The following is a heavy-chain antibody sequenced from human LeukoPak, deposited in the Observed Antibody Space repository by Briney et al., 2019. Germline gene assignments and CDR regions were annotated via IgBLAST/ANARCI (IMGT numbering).Heavy chain of an antibody. J-gene: IGHJ3*01. CDR3: ARYFDRSGFYRGAFDV. V-gene: IGHV3-48*02. CDR2: ISYSDTAK. D-gene: IGHD3-22*01. Sequence: GGSLRLSCAASGFTFSTYGMSWVRQAPGKGLEWLSYISYSDTAKYYADSVKGRFTISRDNAENSLHLQMNSLRDEDTAVYYCARYFDRSGFYRGAFDVWGQGTMVTVSS. CDR1: GFTFSTYG.